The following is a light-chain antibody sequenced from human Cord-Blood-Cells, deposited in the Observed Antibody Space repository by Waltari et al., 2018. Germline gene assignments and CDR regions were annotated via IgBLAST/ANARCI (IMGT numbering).Light chain of an antibody. V-gene: IGLV2-11*01. CDR2: DVS. J-gene: IGLJ3*02. Sequence: QSALTQPRSVSGSPGQSVTISCTGTSSDVGGYNYVSWYQQHPGKAPKLMNYDVSKRPSGVPDRFSGSKSGNTASLTISGLQAEDEADYYCCSYAGSSWVFGGGTKLTVL. CDR1: SSDVGGYNY. CDR3: CSYAGSSWV.